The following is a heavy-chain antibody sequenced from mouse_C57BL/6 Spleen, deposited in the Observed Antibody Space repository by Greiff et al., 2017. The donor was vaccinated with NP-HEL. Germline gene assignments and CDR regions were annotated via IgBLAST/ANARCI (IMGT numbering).Heavy chain of an antibody. Sequence: VQLQQSGAELVKPGASVKLSCKASGYTFTSYWMHWVKQRPGRGLEWIGRIDPNSGGTKYNEKFKSKATLTVDKPSSTAYMQLSSLTSEDSAVYYCARVGYYEYDEGAYYYAMDYWGQGTSVTVSS. CDR1: GYTFTSYW. D-gene: IGHD2-4*01. CDR3: ARVGYYEYDEGAYYYAMDY. V-gene: IGHV1-72*01. CDR2: IDPNSGGT. J-gene: IGHJ4*01.